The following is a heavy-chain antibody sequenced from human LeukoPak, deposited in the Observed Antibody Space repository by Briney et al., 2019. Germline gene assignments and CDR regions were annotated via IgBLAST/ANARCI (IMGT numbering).Heavy chain of an antibody. Sequence: SETLSLTCTVSGGSISSYYWSWIRQPPGKGLEWIGEINHSGSTNYNPSLKSRVTISVGTSKNQFSLKLSSVTAADTAVYYCARPHSTFFDQDAAYYFDYWGQGTLVTVSS. CDR3: ARPHSTFFDQDAAYYFDY. CDR2: INHSGST. J-gene: IGHJ4*02. V-gene: IGHV4-34*01. D-gene: IGHD3/OR15-3a*01. CDR1: GGSISSYY.